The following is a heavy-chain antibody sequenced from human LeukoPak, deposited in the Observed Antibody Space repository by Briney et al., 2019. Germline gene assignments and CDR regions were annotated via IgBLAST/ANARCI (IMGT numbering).Heavy chain of an antibody. CDR3: ASNTGTVFDY. CDR1: GDFITAYY. Sequence: SETLSLTCTVSGDFITAYYWSWIRQPPGKGLEWIGYVYYSGSTEYNPSLRSRVTISLERSKHQFSLKLTSVTAADTAVYYCASNTGTVFDYWGQGALVTVSS. J-gene: IGHJ4*02. D-gene: IGHD7-27*01. CDR2: VYYSGST. V-gene: IGHV4-59*01.